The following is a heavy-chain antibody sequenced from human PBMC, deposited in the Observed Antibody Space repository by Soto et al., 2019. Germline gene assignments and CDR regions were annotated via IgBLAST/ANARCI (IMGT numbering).Heavy chain of an antibody. Sequence: QVQLVQSGAEVKKPGSSVKVSCKASGGTFSSYAISWVRQAPGQGLEWMGGIIPIFGTADYAQKFQGRVTITADDFTSTAYMELSSRRSEDTAVYYCARNLGGNHNYYAMDGWGQGTTVTVSS. CDR1: GGTFSSYA. D-gene: IGHD3-16*01. V-gene: IGHV1-69*12. CDR3: ARNLGGNHNYYAMDG. CDR2: IIPIFGTA. J-gene: IGHJ6*02.